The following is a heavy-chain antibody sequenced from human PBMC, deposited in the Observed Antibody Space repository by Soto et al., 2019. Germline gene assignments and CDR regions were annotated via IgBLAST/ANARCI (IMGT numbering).Heavy chain of an antibody. CDR1: GVTLSSYA. V-gene: IGHV1-69*06. CDR3: ARAYNWNDGGYYYYYGMDV. D-gene: IGHD1-20*01. CDR2: IIPIFGTA. Sequence: GASVKVSCKASGVTLSSYAISWVRQAPGQGLEWMGGIIPIFGTANYAQKFQGRVTITADKSASTAYMELSSLRSEDTAVYYCARAYNWNDGGYYYYYGMDVWGQGTTVTVSS. J-gene: IGHJ6*02.